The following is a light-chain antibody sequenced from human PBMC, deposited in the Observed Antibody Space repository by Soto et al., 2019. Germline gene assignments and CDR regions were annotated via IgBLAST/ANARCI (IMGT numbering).Light chain of an antibody. CDR1: QAIINY. V-gene: IGKV1-39*01. CDR2: GAK. Sequence: DIQMTPSRSFLSASVGYRVTITCRASQAIINYLNWYQQTPGKAPNLLIFGAKTLQSGVPSRFSGSGYGTDFTLTITTLQPEDVGIYYCQQCHATPLNFGQGTRLAIK. J-gene: IGKJ5*01. CDR3: QQCHATPLN.